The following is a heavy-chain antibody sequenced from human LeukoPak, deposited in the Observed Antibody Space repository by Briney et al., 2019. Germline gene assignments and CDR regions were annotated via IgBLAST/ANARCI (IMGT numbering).Heavy chain of an antibody. J-gene: IGHJ4*02. D-gene: IGHD3-9*01. V-gene: IGHV3-48*03. CDR3: AREWEVRYFDWLRPAGFDY. CDR2: ISSSGSTK. CDR1: GFTFSSYE. Sequence: GGSLRLSCAASGFTFSSYEMNWVRQAPGKGLEWVSYISSSGSTKYYADSVKGRFTISRDNAKNSLYLQMNSLRAEDTAVYYCAREWEVRYFDWLRPAGFDYWGQGTLVTVSS.